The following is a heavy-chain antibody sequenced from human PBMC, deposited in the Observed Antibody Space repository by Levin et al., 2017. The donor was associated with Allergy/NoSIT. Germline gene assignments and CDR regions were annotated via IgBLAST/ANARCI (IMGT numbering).Heavy chain of an antibody. Sequence: GGSLRLSCAASGFTFSSYAMHWVRQAPGKGLEWVAVISYDGSNKYYADSVKGRFTISRDNSKNTLYLQMNSLRAEDTAVYYCARDMGIVGATRKGGYFDYWGQGTLVTVSS. CDR3: ARDMGIVGATRKGGYFDY. D-gene: IGHD1-26*01. CDR1: GFTFSSYA. J-gene: IGHJ4*02. V-gene: IGHV3-30-3*01. CDR2: ISYDGSNK.